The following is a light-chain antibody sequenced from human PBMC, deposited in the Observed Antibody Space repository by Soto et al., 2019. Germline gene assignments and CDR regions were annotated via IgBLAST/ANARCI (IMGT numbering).Light chain of an antibody. CDR3: GTWDSSLSAYV. CDR2: DNN. CDR1: SSNIGAGHD. Sequence: QAVVTQPPSVSGAPGQTVIISCAGSSSNIGAGHDVHWYQQLPGTAPKLLIYDNNKRPSGIPDRFSDSKSGTSATLGITGLQTGDEADYYCGTWDSSLSAYVFGTGTKVTVL. V-gene: IGLV1-51*01. J-gene: IGLJ1*01.